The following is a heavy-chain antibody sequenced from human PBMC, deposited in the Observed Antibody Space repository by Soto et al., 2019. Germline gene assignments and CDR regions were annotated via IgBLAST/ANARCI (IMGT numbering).Heavy chain of an antibody. V-gene: IGHV4-31*03. CDR2: IDYRGTT. J-gene: IGHJ4*02. D-gene: IGHD3-9*01. CDR1: GVSITRGAYL. Sequence: QVQLQESGPGLVKPSQTLSLSCSVSGVSITRGAYLWSWIRQQPGKGLEWIGYIDYRGTTFFNPSLKSRLNLSRDTSNNQFFLKVDSVTAADAAVYYCARVSATGTLYFDSWGQGTLVTVSS. CDR3: ARVSATGTLYFDS.